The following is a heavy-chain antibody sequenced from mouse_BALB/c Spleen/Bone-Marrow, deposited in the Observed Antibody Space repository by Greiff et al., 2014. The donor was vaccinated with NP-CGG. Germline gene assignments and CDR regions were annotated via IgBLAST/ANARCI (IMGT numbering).Heavy chain of an antibody. CDR1: GYTFTSYV. J-gene: IGHJ1*01. CDR2: INPYNDGT. D-gene: IGHD1-1*01. V-gene: IGHV1-14*01. Sequence: LVESGPELVKPGASVKMSCKASGYTFTSYVIHWVKQKPGQGLEWIGYINPYNDGTKYNEKFKGKATLTSDKSSSTAYMELTCLTAEVSAGYYCARGGDYGTSLYGYFDVWGAGTTVTVSS. CDR3: ARGGDYGTSLYGYFDV.